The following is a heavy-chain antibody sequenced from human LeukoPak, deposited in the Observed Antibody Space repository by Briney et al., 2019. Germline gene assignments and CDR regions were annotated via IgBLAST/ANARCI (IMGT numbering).Heavy chain of an antibody. Sequence: GGSLRLSCAASGFTFSSYNMNWVRQAPGTGLEWVSSISSSSSYIYYADSLKGRFTISRDNAQNSLYMQMNSLRAEDTAVYYCERGRGGSQSPIDYWGQGTLVTVSS. CDR3: ERGRGGSQSPIDY. CDR1: GFTFSSYN. CDR2: ISSSSSYI. J-gene: IGHJ4*02. D-gene: IGHD5-24*01. V-gene: IGHV3-21*01.